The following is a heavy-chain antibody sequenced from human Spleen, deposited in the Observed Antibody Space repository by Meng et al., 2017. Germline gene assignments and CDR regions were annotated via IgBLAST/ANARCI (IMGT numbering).Heavy chain of an antibody. V-gene: IGHV1-2*06. CDR2: FNPDSGGT. CDR1: VYDFTTYY. CDR3: ATWVGVVATAIEAFDI. D-gene: IGHD2-21*02. J-gene: IGHJ3*02. Sequence: ASVKVSCKASVYDFTTYYMHWVRQAPGQGLELMGRFNPDSGGTDYVQKFQGRVTMTSDTSTNTAYMELSSLTSDDTAVYFCATWVGVVATAIEAFDIWGQGTVVTVSS.